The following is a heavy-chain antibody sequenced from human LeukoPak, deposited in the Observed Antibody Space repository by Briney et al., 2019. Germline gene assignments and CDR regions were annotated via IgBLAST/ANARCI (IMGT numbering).Heavy chain of an antibody. V-gene: IGHV1-69*06. CDR1: GGTFSSYA. Sequence: GASVKVSCKASGGTFSSYANSWVRQAPGQGLEWMGVIIPMFGTANYAQKFQGRVTITADKSTTTAYMELSSLRSVDTAMYYCARDRYYDFWSGSHYFDYWGQGTLVTVSS. D-gene: IGHD3-3*01. J-gene: IGHJ4*02. CDR3: ARDRYYDFWSGSHYFDY. CDR2: IIPMFGTA.